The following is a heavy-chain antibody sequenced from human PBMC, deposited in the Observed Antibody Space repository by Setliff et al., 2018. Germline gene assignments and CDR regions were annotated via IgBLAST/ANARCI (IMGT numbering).Heavy chain of an antibody. V-gene: IGHV4-34*01. D-gene: IGHD6-13*01. Sequence: SETLSLTCAVYGGSFSGYYWSWIRQPPGKGLEWIGEINHSGNTNYNPSLKSRVTISVDTSENQFALKLSSVTAADTAVYYCAANPGIAAGGDFDYWGQGILVTVSS. CDR2: INHSGNT. CDR3: AANPGIAAGGDFDY. CDR1: GGSFSGYY. J-gene: IGHJ4*02.